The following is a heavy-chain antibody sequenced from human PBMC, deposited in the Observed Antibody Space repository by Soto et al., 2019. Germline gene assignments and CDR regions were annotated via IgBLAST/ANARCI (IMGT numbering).Heavy chain of an antibody. Sequence: QVQLQESGPGLVKPSQTLSLTCTVSGGSISSGGYYWSWIRQHPGKGLEWIGYIYYSGSTYYNPSLMSRVTISVDTAKNQFSRKLSSVTAAQTAVYYCARSHERDAFDIWAQGTMDAVSS. V-gene: IGHV4-31*03. D-gene: IGHD1-1*01. J-gene: IGHJ3*02. CDR3: ARSHERDAFDI. CDR1: GGSISSGGYY. CDR2: IYYSGST.